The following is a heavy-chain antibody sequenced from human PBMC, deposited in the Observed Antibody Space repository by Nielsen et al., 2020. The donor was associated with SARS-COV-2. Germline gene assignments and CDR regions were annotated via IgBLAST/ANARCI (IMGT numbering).Heavy chain of an antibody. V-gene: IGHV3-33*08. D-gene: IGHD3-10*01. Sequence: GGSLRLSCAASGFTFSSYAMHWVRQAPGKGLEWVAVVWHDGTKRNYASSLEGRFTISRDNSKNTVALQMDSLRVEDTAVYYCARDRGWKLGIADYWGQGTLVTVSS. CDR2: VWHDGTKR. J-gene: IGHJ4*02. CDR1: GFTFSSYA. CDR3: ARDRGWKLGIADY.